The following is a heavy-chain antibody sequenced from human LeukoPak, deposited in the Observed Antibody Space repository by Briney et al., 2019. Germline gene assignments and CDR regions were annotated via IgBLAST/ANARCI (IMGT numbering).Heavy chain of an antibody. CDR3: ASNSGSYSYDYYYYYGMDV. V-gene: IGHV1-69*13. CDR1: GGTFSSYA. CDR2: IIPIFGTA. Sequence: SVKVSCKASGGTFSSYAVSWVRQAPGQGLEWMGGIIPIFGTANYAQKFQGRVTITADESTSTAYMELSSLRSEDTAVYYCASNSGSYSYDYYYYYGMDVWGKGTTVTVSS. J-gene: IGHJ6*04. D-gene: IGHD3-10*01.